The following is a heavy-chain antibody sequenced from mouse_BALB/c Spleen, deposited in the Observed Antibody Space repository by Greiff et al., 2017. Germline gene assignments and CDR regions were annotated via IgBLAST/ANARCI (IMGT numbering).Heavy chain of an antibody. J-gene: IGHJ4*01. Sequence: VQLKQSGPGLVKPSQTLSLTCSVTGDSITSGYWNWIRKFPGNKLEYMGYISNSGSTYYNPSLKSRISITRDTSKNQYYLQLNSVTTEDTATYYCARGGYDYVDAMDYWGQGTSVTVSS. CDR3: ARGGYDYVDAMDY. D-gene: IGHD2-4*01. CDR1: GDSITSGY. CDR2: ISNSGST. V-gene: IGHV3-8*02.